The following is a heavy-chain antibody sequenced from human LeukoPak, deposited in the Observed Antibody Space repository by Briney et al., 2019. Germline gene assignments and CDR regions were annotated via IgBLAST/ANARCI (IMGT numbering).Heavy chain of an antibody. CDR2: MNPTSGDT. V-gene: IGHV1-8*01. CDR3: ARVVMKAFYYYYMDV. Sequence: ASVKVSCKASGYTVSGYDVNWVRRAPGQGLEWMGWMNPTSGDTGYAQKFQGRVTMTRSMSKNTAYMELSRLRSEDTAVYFCARVVMKAFYYYYMDVWGKGTTIIISS. D-gene: IGHD2-21*01. J-gene: IGHJ6*03. CDR1: GYTVSGYD.